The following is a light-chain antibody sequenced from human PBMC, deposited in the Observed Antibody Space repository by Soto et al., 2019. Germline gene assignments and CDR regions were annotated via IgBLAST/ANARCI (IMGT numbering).Light chain of an antibody. J-gene: IGLJ2*01. CDR1: SSSIGSNT. Sequence: VLTQPPSASGTPGQRVTISCSGSSSSIGSNTVNWYQQLPGTAPKLLIYGHNQRPSGVPDRFSGSRSGTSAFLAISGLQSEDEADYYCAAWDDSLNGRVFGGGTKLTVL. CDR2: GHN. V-gene: IGLV1-44*01. CDR3: AAWDDSLNGRV.